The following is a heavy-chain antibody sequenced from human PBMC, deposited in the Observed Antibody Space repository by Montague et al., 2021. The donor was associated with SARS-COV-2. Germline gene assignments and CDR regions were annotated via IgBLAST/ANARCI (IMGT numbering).Heavy chain of an antibody. CDR2: TYYRSKWDN. CDR1: GDSVSSNSAT. CDR3: TSGREGNYNVMDV. V-gene: IGHV6-1*01. D-gene: IGHD1-1*01. J-gene: IGHJ6*02. Sequence: CAISGDSVSSNSATWNWVRQSPSRGLEWLGRTYYRSKWDNDYAVSVRGRVTINPDTSKNQFSLQPNSVTPEDTAIYYCTSGREGNYNVMDVWGQGTTVTGSS.